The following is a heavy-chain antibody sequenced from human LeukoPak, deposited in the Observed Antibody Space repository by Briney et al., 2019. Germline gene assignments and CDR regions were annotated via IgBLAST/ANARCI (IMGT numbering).Heavy chain of an antibody. V-gene: IGHV3-23*01. D-gene: IGHD6-13*01. CDR3: ATDTSNWYFDY. Sequence: GGSLGLSCAASGFTFSSQAMSWVRQAPGKGLEWVSGISGNGNSRDYADSVKGRFTISRDNSKNTLYLQMTGLRAGDTAVYFCATDTSNWYFDYWGQGTLVTVSS. J-gene: IGHJ4*02. CDR2: ISGNGNSR. CDR1: GFTFSSQA.